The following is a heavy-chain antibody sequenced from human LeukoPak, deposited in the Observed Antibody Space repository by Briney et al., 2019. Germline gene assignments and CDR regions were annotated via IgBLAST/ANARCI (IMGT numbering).Heavy chain of an antibody. Sequence: GGSLRLSCAASGFTFSSYSMNWVRQAPGKGLEWVSSISSSSSYIYYADSVKGRFTISRGNAKNSLYLQMNSLRAEDTAVYYCARANGGIAAPYYYYYYMDVWGKGTTGTVSS. J-gene: IGHJ6*03. CDR2: ISSSSSYI. CDR1: GFTFSSYS. V-gene: IGHV3-21*01. CDR3: ARANGGIAAPYYYYYYMDV. D-gene: IGHD6-13*01.